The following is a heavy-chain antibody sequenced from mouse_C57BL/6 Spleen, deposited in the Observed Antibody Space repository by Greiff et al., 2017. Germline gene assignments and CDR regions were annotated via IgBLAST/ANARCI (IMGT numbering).Heavy chain of an antibody. J-gene: IGHJ1*03. CDR3: ARGYYDYDGYFDV. CDR1: GYTFTSYW. CDR2: IDPSYSYT. Sequence: VQLQQPGAELVMPGASVKLSCKASGYTFTSYWMHWVKQRPGQGLEWIGEIDPSYSYTNYNKKFKGKSTLTVDKSYSTAYMQRSSLTSEDSAVYYCARGYYDYDGYFDVWGTGTTVTVSS. D-gene: IGHD2-4*01. V-gene: IGHV1-69*01.